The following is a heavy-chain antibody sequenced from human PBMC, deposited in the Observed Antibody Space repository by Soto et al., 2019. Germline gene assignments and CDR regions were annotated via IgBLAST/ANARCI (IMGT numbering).Heavy chain of an antibody. Sequence: GGSLRLSCAASGYTFSSYGMHWVRQAPGKGLEWVAVIWYDGSNKYYADSVKGRFTISRDNSKNTLYLQMNSLRAEDTAVYYCARGIVVVPAAMPTGMDVWGQGTTVTVSS. CDR3: ARGIVVVPAAMPTGMDV. J-gene: IGHJ6*02. V-gene: IGHV3-33*01. CDR2: IWYDGSNK. D-gene: IGHD2-2*01. CDR1: GYTFSSYG.